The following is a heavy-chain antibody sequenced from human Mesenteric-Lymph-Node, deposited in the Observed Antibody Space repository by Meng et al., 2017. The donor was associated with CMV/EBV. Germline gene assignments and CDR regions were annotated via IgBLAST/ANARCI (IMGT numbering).Heavy chain of an antibody. CDR1: GFTFSSYS. J-gene: IGHJ3*02. CDR3: ARGGYYAPGAFDI. D-gene: IGHD3-10*01. Sequence: GESLKISCAASGFTFSSYSMNWVRQAPGKGLEWVSSISSSSSYIYYADSVKGRFTISRDNAKNSLYLQMNSLRAEDTAVYYCARGGYYAPGAFDIWGQGTMVTVSS. V-gene: IGHV3-21*01. CDR2: ISSSSSYI.